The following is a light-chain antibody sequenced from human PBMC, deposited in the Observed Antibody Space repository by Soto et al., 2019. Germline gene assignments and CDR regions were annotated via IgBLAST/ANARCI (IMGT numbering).Light chain of an antibody. CDR2: KVS. V-gene: IGKV1-5*03. CDR1: QTINNW. CDR3: QQYNNYPWT. Sequence: DIQMTQSPSTLSASVGDRVIISCRASQTINNWLGWLQQKPGKAPKLLIYKVSTLESGVPSRFSGSGSGTEFTLTIDGLQTDDFATYYCQQYNNYPWTFGQGTSVEIK. J-gene: IGKJ1*01.